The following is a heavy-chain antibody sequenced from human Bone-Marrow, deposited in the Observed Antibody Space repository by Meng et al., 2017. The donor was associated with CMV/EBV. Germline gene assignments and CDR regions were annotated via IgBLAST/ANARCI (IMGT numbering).Heavy chain of an antibody. CDR3: ARGYLSRGYVFDI. D-gene: IGHD2-21*01. J-gene: IGHJ3*02. Sequence: SVKVSCKTSRGTFSSYTFNWVRQAPGQGLEWMGRIIPMIDKTNFAQKFQGRVTITADKSTSLVYMELTSLRSEDTAMYYCARGYLSRGYVFDIWGQGTMVNVAS. V-gene: IGHV1-69*08. CDR1: RGTFSSYT. CDR2: IIPMIDKT.